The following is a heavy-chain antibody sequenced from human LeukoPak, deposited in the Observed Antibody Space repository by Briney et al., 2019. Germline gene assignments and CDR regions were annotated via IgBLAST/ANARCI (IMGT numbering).Heavy chain of an antibody. J-gene: IGHJ6*03. D-gene: IGHD6-25*01. CDR2: IFYSGST. CDR3: ARDFSSASYTYYYYYMDV. CDR1: SGSISTSNYY. Sequence: NSSETLSLTCTVSSGSISTSNYYWGWVRQPPGKALEWIGNIFYSGSTYYSPSLKSRVTISLDTSRNQFSLKLNSVTAADTAIYYCARDFSSASYTYYYYYMDVWGKGTTVTVSS. V-gene: IGHV4-39*07.